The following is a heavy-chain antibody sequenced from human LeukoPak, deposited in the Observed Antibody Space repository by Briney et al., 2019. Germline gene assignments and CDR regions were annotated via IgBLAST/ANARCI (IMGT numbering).Heavy chain of an antibody. CDR2: MSYDGSNK. D-gene: IGHD5-18*01. J-gene: IGHJ4*02. CDR3: AKTRGYSYGDFDY. Sequence: GRSLRLSCAASGFTFSSYGMHWVRQAPGKGLEWVAVMSYDGSNKYYADSVKGRFTISRDNSKNTLYLQMNSLRAEDTAVYYCAKTRGYSYGDFDYWGQGTLVTVSS. CDR1: GFTFSSYG. V-gene: IGHV3-30*18.